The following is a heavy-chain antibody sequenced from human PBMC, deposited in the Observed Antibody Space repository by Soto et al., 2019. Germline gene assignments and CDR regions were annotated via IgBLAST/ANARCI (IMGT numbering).Heavy chain of an antibody. Sequence: TLSLTCSLYGGSFSGDYWRWIRQPPGKGLEWIGEISQSGNTNYSPSLKSRVSISIDTSKKQFSLNLASVSAADTAVYYCARAPKVSGSSQTRPDFWGQGTLVTFSS. CDR1: GGSFSGDY. V-gene: IGHV4-34*01. D-gene: IGHD6-6*01. CDR2: ISQSGNT. J-gene: IGHJ4*02. CDR3: ARAPKVSGSSQTRPDF.